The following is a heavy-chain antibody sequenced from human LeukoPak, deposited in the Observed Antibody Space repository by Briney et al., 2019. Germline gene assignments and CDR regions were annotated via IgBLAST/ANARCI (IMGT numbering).Heavy chain of an antibody. CDR2: ISGSGGST. V-gene: IGHV3-23*01. D-gene: IGHD3-22*01. CDR1: GFTFSSYA. J-gene: IGHJ4*02. CDR3: AKTANYYDSSGYGGFDY. Sequence: PGASLRLSCAASGFTFSSYAMSWVRQAPGKGLEWVSAISGSGGSTYYADSVKGRFTISRDNSKNMLYLQMNSLRAEDTAVYYCAKTANYYDSSGYGGFDYWGQGTLVTVSS.